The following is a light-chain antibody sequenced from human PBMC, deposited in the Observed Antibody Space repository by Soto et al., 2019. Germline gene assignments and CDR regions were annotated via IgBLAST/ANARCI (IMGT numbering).Light chain of an antibody. CDR3: QQYGSSRLT. V-gene: IGKV3-20*01. CDR2: GAS. J-gene: IGKJ4*01. Sequence: IALPQSPGTMSLSPGERATLSCRASQSVTNRYLAWYQQKPGQAPRLLMYGASTRATGIPDRFSGSGSGTEFTLTISRLEPEDVAVYFCQQYGSSRLTFGGGTKVDIK. CDR1: QSVTNRY.